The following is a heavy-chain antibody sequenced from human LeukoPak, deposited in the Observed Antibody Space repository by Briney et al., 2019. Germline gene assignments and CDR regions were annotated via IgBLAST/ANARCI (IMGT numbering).Heavy chain of an antibody. D-gene: IGHD2-2*02. Sequence: ASVKVSXKASGYTFTGYYMHWVRQAPGQGLEWMGWINPNSGGTNYAQKFQGRVTMTRDTSISTAYMELSRLRSDDTAVYYCARDRYYSSTSCYTAFDPWGQGTLVTVSS. CDR2: INPNSGGT. J-gene: IGHJ5*02. CDR1: GYTFTGYY. CDR3: ARDRYYSSTSCYTAFDP. V-gene: IGHV1-2*02.